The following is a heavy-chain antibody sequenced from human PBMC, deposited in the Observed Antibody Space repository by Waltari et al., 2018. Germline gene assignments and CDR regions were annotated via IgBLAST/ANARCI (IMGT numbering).Heavy chain of an antibody. D-gene: IGHD6-19*01. CDR2: ISFYXGDT. Sequence: QIHLVQXGAXXKKPXASVKVXCKTSGYTLXRYGISWVRQAPGQGLEWMGWISFYXGDTNYAHKFXGRVTMTTDTSTSTAYMXLRSLRSDXTAVYXCARDSVAGFDXWGQGTLVTVSS. V-gene: IGHV1-18*01. J-gene: IGHJ4*02. CDR1: GYTLXRYG. CDR3: ARDSVAGFDX.